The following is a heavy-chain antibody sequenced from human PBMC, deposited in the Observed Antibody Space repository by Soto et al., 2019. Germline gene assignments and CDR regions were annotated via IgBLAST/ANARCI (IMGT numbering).Heavy chain of an antibody. V-gene: IGHV1-2*02. CDR2: INPNSGGT. J-gene: IGHJ4*02. CDR1: GYTFTGYY. D-gene: IGHD6-13*01. CDR3: ARGPQQLVGYFDY. Sequence: ASVKVSCKASGYTFTGYYTHWVRQAPGQGLEWMGWINPNSGGTNYAQKFQGRVTMTRDTSISTAYMELSRLRSDDTAVYYCARGPQQLVGYFDYWGQGTLVTVSS.